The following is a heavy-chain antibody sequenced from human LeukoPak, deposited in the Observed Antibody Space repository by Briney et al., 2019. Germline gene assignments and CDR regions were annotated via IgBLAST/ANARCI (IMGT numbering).Heavy chain of an antibody. Sequence: GGSLRLSCTTSGFTFADYAMSWVRQAPGRGLEWVANIKQDGSVKYYVDSVKGRFTISRDNAKNSLYLQMNSLRAEDTAFYYCARIGYSSSSFDYWGQGTLVTVSS. J-gene: IGHJ4*02. V-gene: IGHV3-7*01. CDR2: IKQDGSVK. CDR1: GFTFADYA. D-gene: IGHD6-6*01. CDR3: ARIGYSSSSFDY.